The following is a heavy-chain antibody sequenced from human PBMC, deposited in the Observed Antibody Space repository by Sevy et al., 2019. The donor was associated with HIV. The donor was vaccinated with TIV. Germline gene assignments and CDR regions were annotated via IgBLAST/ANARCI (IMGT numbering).Heavy chain of an antibody. V-gene: IGHV4-59*08. D-gene: IGHD1-26*01. CDR3: AGENAWGRGYS. CDR1: GGSITSLY. CDR2: IYYNGHI. Sequence: SETLSLTCTVSGGSITSLYWNWIRQPPGKGLEWIANIYYNGHINYNPSLKSRVTLSLDTSKNQFSLRLSSVTAADTAMYYCAGENAWGRGYSWVQGTLVTSSS. J-gene: IGHJ4*02.